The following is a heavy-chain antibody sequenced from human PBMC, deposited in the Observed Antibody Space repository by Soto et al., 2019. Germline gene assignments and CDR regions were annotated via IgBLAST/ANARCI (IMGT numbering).Heavy chain of an antibody. CDR3: ASEYHLGWGSYFVY. V-gene: IGHV3-30-3*01. J-gene: IGHJ4*02. Sequence: QVQLVESGGGVVQSGRSLRLSCAASGFTFSSFAMHWVRQAPGKGLEWVAVTSYDGSNKHYADSVKGRFTISRDNXMNTLYLQMDSRRAEDTAVYYCASEYHLGWGSYFVYWGQGTLVTVSS. D-gene: IGHD3-16*01. CDR2: TSYDGSNK. CDR1: GFTFSSFA.